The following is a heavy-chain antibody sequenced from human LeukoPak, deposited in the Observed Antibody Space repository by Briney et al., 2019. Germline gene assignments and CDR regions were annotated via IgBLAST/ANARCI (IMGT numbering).Heavy chain of an antibody. D-gene: IGHD4-17*01. J-gene: IGHJ3*02. Sequence: SETLSLTCAVYGGSFSGYYWSWIRQPPGKGLEWIGEINHSGSTNYNPSLKSRVTISVDTSKNQFSLKLSSVTAADTAVYYCAGEPTVTTYGAFDIWGQGTMVTVSS. CDR3: AGEPTVTTYGAFDI. V-gene: IGHV4-34*01. CDR1: GGSFSGYY. CDR2: INHSGST.